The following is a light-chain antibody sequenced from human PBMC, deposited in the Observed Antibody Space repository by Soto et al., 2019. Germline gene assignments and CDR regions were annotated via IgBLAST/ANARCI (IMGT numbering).Light chain of an antibody. CDR3: EKYNSATRT. CDR1: QGISNY. Sequence: DIQMTQSPSSLSASVGDRVTITCRASQGISNYLAWYQQKPGKVPKLLIYAASTLQSVVPSRFSGSGSGTDFTFTIRSLQPEDVANSYCEKYNSATRTFGHGTKVEIK. V-gene: IGKV1-27*01. J-gene: IGKJ1*01. CDR2: AAS.